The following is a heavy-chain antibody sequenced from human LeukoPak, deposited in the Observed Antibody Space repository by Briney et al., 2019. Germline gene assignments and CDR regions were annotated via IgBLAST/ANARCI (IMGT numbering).Heavy chain of an antibody. J-gene: IGHJ6*03. V-gene: IGHV4-34*01. CDR2: INHSGST. D-gene: IGHD6-6*01. CDR1: GGSFSGYC. CDR3: ARVYSSSSYYYYYMDV. Sequence: SETLSLTCAVYGGSFSGYCWSWIRQPPGKGLEWIGEINHSGSTNYNPSLKSRVTISVDTSKNQFSLKLSSVTAADTAVYYCARVYSSSSYYYYYMDVWGKGTTVTVSS.